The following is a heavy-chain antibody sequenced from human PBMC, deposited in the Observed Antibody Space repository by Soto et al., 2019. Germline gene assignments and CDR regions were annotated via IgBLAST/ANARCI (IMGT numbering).Heavy chain of an antibody. CDR2: INHSGST. V-gene: IGHV4-34*01. Sequence: TSETLSLTCAVYGASFSGYYWSWIRQPPGKGLEWIGKINHSGSTNYHQSLKSRVTISVDTSKNQSSLQLSSVSAADTAVYYCARLRTRLQSLYYYYYYGMDVWGQGTTVTVSS. J-gene: IGHJ6*02. CDR1: GASFSGYY. CDR3: ARLRTRLQSLYYYYYYGMDV. D-gene: IGHD6-25*01.